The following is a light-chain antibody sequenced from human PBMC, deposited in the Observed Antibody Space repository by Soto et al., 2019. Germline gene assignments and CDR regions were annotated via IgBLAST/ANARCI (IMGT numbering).Light chain of an antibody. J-gene: IGLJ3*02. CDR1: SSGLGGYNY. CDR3: SSYTNSDTWV. V-gene: IGLV2-14*01. CDR2: EVS. Sequence: QSALTQPDSVSGSPGQSITLSCTGSSSGLGGYNYVTWYQQYPGKAPKLMIYEVSNRPSGISNHFSASKSGNTASLTISGLQAEDDSDYYCSSYTNSDTWVFGGGTKLTV.